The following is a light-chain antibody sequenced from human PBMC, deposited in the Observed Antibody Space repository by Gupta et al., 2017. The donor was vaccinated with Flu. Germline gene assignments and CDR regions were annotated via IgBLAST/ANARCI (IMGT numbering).Light chain of an antibody. J-gene: IGLJ3*02. CDR2: GNI. CDR1: SPNIGAGYD. Sequence: QSVLTQPPSVSGAPGQRVTIPCTGSSPNIGAGYDVHWYQQLPGTAPKVLIYGNINRPSGVPDRFSGSKSGTSGSLAITGLQAEDEADYYCQSYDSSLNGWVFGGGTKLTVL. V-gene: IGLV1-40*01. CDR3: QSYDSSLNGWV.